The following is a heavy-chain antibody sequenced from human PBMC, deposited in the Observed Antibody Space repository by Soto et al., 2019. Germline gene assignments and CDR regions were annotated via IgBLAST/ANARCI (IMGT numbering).Heavy chain of an antibody. Sequence: DVQVVESGGRLVQPGGSLRLSCAASGFTFSNYWLHWVRQTPGKGLVWVSRIKFDGSITNYADSEKGRVTLSRDNAKNTVYLQMDSLRADDTAVYYCARGARNYYYFDYWGQGTLVTVSS. V-gene: IGHV3-74*01. CDR1: GFTFSNYW. CDR3: ARGARNYYYFDY. CDR2: IKFDGSIT. D-gene: IGHD1-7*01. J-gene: IGHJ4*02.